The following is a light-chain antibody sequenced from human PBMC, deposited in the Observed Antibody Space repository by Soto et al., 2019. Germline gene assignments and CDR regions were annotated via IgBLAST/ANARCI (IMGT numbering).Light chain of an antibody. CDR1: SSDVGGYNY. CDR2: DVT. J-gene: IGLJ2*01. V-gene: IGLV2-11*01. CDR3: SSYAGSNNLV. Sequence: QSALTQPRSVSGTPGQWVTISCTGTSSDVGGYNYFSWQQLHPGTAPNLLISDVTQRPSGVHDRFSGYKSGSTASLTISERQAEDAADYYCSSYAGSNNLVFGGGTKVTVL.